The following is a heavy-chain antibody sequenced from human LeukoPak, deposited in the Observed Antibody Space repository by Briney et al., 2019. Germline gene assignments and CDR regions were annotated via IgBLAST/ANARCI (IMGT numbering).Heavy chain of an antibody. Sequence: ASVKVSCKASGYTFTGYYMHWVRQAPGQGLEWMGRINPNSGGTNYAQKFQGRVTMTRDTSISTAYMELRSLTSDDTAIYYCARDAPSVAVAGGPDYWGQGTLVSVSS. CDR2: INPNSGGT. J-gene: IGHJ4*02. CDR1: GYTFTGYY. CDR3: ARDAPSVAVAGGPDY. D-gene: IGHD6-19*01. V-gene: IGHV1-2*06.